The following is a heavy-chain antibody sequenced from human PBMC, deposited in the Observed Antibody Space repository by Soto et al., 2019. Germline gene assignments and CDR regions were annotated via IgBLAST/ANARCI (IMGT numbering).Heavy chain of an antibody. CDR2: ISSSNNYI. D-gene: IGHD6-13*01. Sequence: RLSCAASGFTFSGYSMNWVRQAPGKGLEWVSSISSSNNYIYYADSVKGRFTISTDNAKSSLYLQMNSLRAEDTAVYYCARDLKRYSSSWYNWFDPWGQGTLVTVSS. CDR3: ARDLKRYSSSWYNWFDP. CDR1: GFTFSGYS. J-gene: IGHJ5*02. V-gene: IGHV3-21*01.